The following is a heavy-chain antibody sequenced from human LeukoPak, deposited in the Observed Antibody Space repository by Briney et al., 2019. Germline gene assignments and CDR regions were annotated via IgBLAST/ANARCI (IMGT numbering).Heavy chain of an antibody. D-gene: IGHD3-22*01. J-gene: IGHJ1*01. CDR3: ARRRYYDSTGLLD. V-gene: IGHV4-39*01. Sequence: PSETLSLTCTVSGDSISSSSYYWGWVRQPPGKGLEWIGDIYYSGSSYYSPSLKSRVTISLDTSKNQFSLKLRSVTAADTAVYYCARRRYYDSTGLLDWGQGSLVSVSS. CDR2: IYYSGSS. CDR1: GDSISSSSYY.